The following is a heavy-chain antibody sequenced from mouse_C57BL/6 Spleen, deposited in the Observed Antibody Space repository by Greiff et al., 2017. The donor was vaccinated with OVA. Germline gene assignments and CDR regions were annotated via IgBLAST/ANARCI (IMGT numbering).Heavy chain of an antibody. J-gene: IGHJ1*03. CDR2: IYPGDGDT. Sequence: VQLQQSGPELVKPGASVKISCKASGYAFSSSWMNWVKQRPGKGLEWIGRIYPGDGDTNYNGKFKGKATLTADKSSSTAYMQLSSLTSEDSAVYFCARFTYPYWYFDVWGTGTTVTVSS. CDR3: ARFTYPYWYFDV. CDR1: GYAFSSSW. V-gene: IGHV1-82*01. D-gene: IGHD2-12*01.